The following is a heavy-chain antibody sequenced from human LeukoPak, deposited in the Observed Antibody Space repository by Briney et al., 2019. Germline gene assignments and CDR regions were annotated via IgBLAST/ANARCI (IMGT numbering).Heavy chain of an antibody. Sequence: SETLSLTCTVSGCSISSYYWSWIRQPPGKGLEWIAYISDIGSINYNPSLKSRVTISLNTSKNQFSLKLSSVTAADTAVYYCAGHHPRNTVDFWGQGTLVTVSS. CDR2: ISDIGSI. CDR3: AGHHPRNTVDF. CDR1: GCSISSYY. V-gene: IGHV4-59*08. J-gene: IGHJ4*02. D-gene: IGHD2/OR15-2a*01.